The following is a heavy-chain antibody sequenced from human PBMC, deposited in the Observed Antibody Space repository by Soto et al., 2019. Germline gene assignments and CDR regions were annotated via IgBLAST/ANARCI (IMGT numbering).Heavy chain of an antibody. CDR2: ISSNGGST. CDR1: GFTFSSYA. CDR3: ARKFTRPD. J-gene: IGHJ4*02. V-gene: IGHV3-64*01. Sequence: GGSLRLACAASGFTFSSYAMHWVRQAPGKGLEYVSAISSNGGSTYYANSVKGRFTISRDNSKNTLYLQMGSLRAEDMAVYYCARKFTRPDWGQGTLVTVS.